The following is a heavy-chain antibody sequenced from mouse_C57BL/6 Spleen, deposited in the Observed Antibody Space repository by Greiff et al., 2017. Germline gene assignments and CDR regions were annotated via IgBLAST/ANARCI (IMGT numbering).Heavy chain of an antibody. V-gene: IGHV3-6*01. CDR2: ISYDGSN. Sequence: EVKLMESGPGLVKPSQSLSLTCSVTGYSITSGYYWNWIRQFPGNKLEWMGYISYDGSNNYNPSLKNRISITRDTSKNQFFLKLNSVTTEDTATYYCARDGYDDGYFDYWGQGTTLTVSS. CDR3: ARDGYDDGYFDY. CDR1: GYSITSGYY. J-gene: IGHJ2*01. D-gene: IGHD2-2*01.